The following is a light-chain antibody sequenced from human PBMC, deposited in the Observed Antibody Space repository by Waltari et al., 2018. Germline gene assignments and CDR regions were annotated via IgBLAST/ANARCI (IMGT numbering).Light chain of an antibody. V-gene: IGLV2-8*01. CDR2: EVT. CDR3: SSYAHNNHFV. CDR1: NSDVGAYNY. Sequence: QSVLTQPPSATGSPGQSVTISCTGTNSDVGAYNYVSWYQQHPVKVPKLLSYEVTKRPSGVPDRFSGSKAGNTASLTVSGLQADDEADYYCSSYAHNNHFVFGTGTKVTVL. J-gene: IGLJ1*01.